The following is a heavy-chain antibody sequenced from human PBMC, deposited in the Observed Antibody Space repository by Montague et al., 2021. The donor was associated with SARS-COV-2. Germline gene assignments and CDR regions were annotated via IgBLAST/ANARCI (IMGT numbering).Heavy chain of an antibody. CDR3: AKLSNSGPTFFDS. V-gene: IGHV3-23*01. Sequence: SLRLSCAASGFTFSSYAMSWVRQPPGKGLERVSGVSGSGADTYYADSVKGRFTISRDNSKNTVFLQMSSLRAEDTAVFYCAKLSNSGPTFFDSWGQGTLVPVSS. CDR1: GFTFSSYA. J-gene: IGHJ5*01. CDR2: VSGSGADT. D-gene: IGHD2/OR15-2a*01.